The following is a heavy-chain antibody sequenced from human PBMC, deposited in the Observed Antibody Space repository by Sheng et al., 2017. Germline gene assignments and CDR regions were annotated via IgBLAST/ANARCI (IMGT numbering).Heavy chain of an antibody. Sequence: EVQLVESGGGLVQPGGSLRLSCAASGFTFSSHGMNWVRQAPGKGLEWISYITGSGSTMYYADSVKGRFTIWRDNSENTLYLQMNSLRAEDTAVYYCARDDNRPGNAFDIWGQGTMATVS. J-gene: IGHJ3*02. D-gene: IGHD1-1*01. CDR2: ITGSGSTM. V-gene: IGHV3-48*03. CDR3: ARDDNRPGNAFDI. CDR1: GFTFSSHG.